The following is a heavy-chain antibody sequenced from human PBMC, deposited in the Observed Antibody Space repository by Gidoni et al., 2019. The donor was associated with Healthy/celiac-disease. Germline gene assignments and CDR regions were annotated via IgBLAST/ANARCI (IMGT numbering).Heavy chain of an antibody. V-gene: IGHV3-23*01. Sequence: EVQLLESGGGLVQPGGSLRLSCAASGFTFSSYAMSWVRPAPGKGLEWVSAISGSGGSTYYADSVKGRFTISRDNSKNTLYLQMNSLRAEDTAVYYCAKLLHGLMVGATASFDYWGQGTLVTVSS. CDR3: AKLLHGLMVGATASFDY. D-gene: IGHD1-26*01. CDR2: ISGSGGST. CDR1: GFTFSSYA. J-gene: IGHJ4*02.